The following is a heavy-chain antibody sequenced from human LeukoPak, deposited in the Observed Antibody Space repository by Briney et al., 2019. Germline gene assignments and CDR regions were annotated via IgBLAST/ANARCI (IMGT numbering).Heavy chain of an antibody. CDR2: ISGSGGST. CDR1: GFTFDDYA. CDR3: AKSGITVWSFDY. J-gene: IGHJ4*02. D-gene: IGHD3-16*01. Sequence: GGSLRLSCAASGFTFDDYAMHWVRQAPGKGLEWVSAISGSGGSTYYADSVKGRFTISRDNSKNTLYLQMNSLRAEDTAVYYCAKSGITVWSFDYWGQGTLVTVSS. V-gene: IGHV3-23*01.